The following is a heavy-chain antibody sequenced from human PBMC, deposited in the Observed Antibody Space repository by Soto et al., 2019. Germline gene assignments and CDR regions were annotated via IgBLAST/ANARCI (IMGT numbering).Heavy chain of an antibody. CDR2: LWSDGSSK. CDR3: ARGEAAGPYGMDV. Sequence: QAQLVESGGGVVQPGRSLRLSCAASGFTFSNYGMHWVRQPPGKGLEWVAVLWSDGSSKYYAESVKGRFTISRDNSKNTLYLQMDSLRAGDTAVYYCARGEAAGPYGMDVWGQGTTVTVSS. D-gene: IGHD6-13*01. CDR1: GFTFSNYG. J-gene: IGHJ6*02. V-gene: IGHV3-33*01.